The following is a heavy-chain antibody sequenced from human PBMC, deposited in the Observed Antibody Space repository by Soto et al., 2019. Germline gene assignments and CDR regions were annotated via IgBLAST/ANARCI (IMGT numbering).Heavy chain of an antibody. D-gene: IGHD3-22*01. Sequence: SVKVSCKASGGTFSTYAIDWVRQAPGQGLEWMGGIIPLFGTAKYAQNLQGRITITADESTNTAYMELRSLRSQDTAVYYCARGVHYDSSGYYYFYWGQGTLVTVSS. J-gene: IGHJ4*02. CDR3: ARGVHYDSSGYYYFY. CDR2: IIPLFGTA. V-gene: IGHV1-69*13. CDR1: GGTFSTYA.